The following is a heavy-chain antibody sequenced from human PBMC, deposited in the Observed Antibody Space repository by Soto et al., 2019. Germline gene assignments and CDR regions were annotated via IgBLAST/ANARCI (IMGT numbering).Heavy chain of an antibody. CDR3: ASLLGGIAAAGTLDY. CDR2: IYYSGST. D-gene: IGHD6-13*01. Sequence: QVQLQESGPGLVKPSETLSLTCTVSGGSISSYYWSWIRQPPGKGLEWIGYIYYSGSTNYNPSLKPRVTISVDTPKNQFSLKRSSVTAADTAVYYCASLLGGIAAAGTLDYWGQGTLVTVSS. V-gene: IGHV4-59*08. CDR1: GGSISSYY. J-gene: IGHJ4*02.